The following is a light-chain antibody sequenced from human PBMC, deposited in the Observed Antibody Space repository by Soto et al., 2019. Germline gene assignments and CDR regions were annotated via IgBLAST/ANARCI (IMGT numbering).Light chain of an antibody. CDR2: GAS. J-gene: IGKJ3*01. CDR3: QQYGSSPPT. Sequence: EIVLTQSPGTLSLSPGERATLSCRASQSVSSSYLAWYQKKPGQAPRLLICGASSRATGIPDRFSGSGSGTDFTLTISRLEPEDFAVYYCQQYGSSPPTFGPGTKVDI. CDR1: QSVSSSY. V-gene: IGKV3-20*01.